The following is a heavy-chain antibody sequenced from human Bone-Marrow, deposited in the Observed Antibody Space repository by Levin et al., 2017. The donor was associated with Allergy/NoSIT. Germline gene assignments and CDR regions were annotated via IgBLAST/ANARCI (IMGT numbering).Heavy chain of an antibody. D-gene: IGHD2-15*01. J-gene: IGHJ4*02. Sequence: PGESLKISCTASGFTFGDYAMSWVRQAPGKGLEWVGFIRSKAYGGTTEYAASVKGRFTISRDDSKSIAYLQMNSLKTEDTAVYYCTRARFSFCSGGSCYCYFDYWGQGTLVTVSS. V-gene: IGHV3-49*04. CDR2: IRSKAYGGTT. CDR3: TRARFSFCSGGSCYCYFDY. CDR1: GFTFGDYA.